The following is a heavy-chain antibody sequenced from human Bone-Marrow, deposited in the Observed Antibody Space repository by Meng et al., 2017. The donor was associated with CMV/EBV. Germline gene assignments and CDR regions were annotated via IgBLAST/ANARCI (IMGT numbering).Heavy chain of an antibody. CDR3: ATPPAGGGS. CDR1: GFTVTGYH. CDR2: IKYDGSER. Sequence: GESLKISCAASGFTVTGYHMSWVRQTPGKGLEWVASIKYDGSERHYVDSVQGRFTISRDNAKNTLYLEMRTLRAEDTALYFCATPPAGGGSWGQGALVTVSS. J-gene: IGHJ5*02. V-gene: IGHV3-7*01.